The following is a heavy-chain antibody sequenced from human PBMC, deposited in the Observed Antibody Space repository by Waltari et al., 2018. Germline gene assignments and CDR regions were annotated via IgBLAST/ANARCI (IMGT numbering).Heavy chain of an antibody. V-gene: IGHV4-38-2*02. J-gene: IGHJ5*02. D-gene: IGHD3-22*01. CDR3: ATESLDYYDSSGYPGNWFDP. CDR2: IYHSWST. CDR1: GYSISSGYY. Sequence: QVQLQESGPGLVKPSETLSLTCAVSGYSISSGYYWGWIRQPPGKGLEWIGSIYHSWSTYYNPSLKSRVTISVDTSKNQFSLKLSSVTAADTAVYYCATESLDYYDSSGYPGNWFDPWGQGTLVTVSS.